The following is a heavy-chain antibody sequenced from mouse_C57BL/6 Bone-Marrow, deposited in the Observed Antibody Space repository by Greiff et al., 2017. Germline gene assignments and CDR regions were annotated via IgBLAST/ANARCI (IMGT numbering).Heavy chain of an antibody. CDR1: GYSITSDYA. Sequence: EVQLQESGPGLVKPSQSLSLTCTVTGYSITSDYAWNWIRQFPGNKLEWMGYITYSGSTSYSPSLKSRISITRDTSKTQFFLQLNSVTTEDTATYYCSRASYYNGDSLDYWGQGTTLTVSS. CDR2: ITYSGST. V-gene: IGHV3-2*02. J-gene: IGHJ2*01. D-gene: IGHD1-1*02. CDR3: SRASYYNGDSLDY.